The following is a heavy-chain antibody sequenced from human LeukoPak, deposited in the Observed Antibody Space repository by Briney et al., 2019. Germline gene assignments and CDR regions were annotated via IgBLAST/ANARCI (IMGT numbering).Heavy chain of an antibody. D-gene: IGHD3-10*01. V-gene: IGHV3-73*01. CDR2: IRSKANSYAT. CDR1: GFTFSGSA. CDR3: TSRPLLSYYGSGRTRSDY. Sequence: GGSLKLSCAASGFTFSGSAMHWVRQASGKGLEWVGRIRSKANSYATAYAASVKGRFTISRDDSKNTTYLQMNSLETEDTAVYYCTSRPLLSYYGSGRTRSDYWGQGTLVTVSS. J-gene: IGHJ4*02.